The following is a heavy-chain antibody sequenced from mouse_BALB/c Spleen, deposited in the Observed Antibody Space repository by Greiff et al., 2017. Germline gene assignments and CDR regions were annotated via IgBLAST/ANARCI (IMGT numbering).Heavy chain of an antibody. V-gene: IGHV1S135*01. J-gene: IGHJ1*01. CDR3: ARYRIHWYFDV. Sequence: VHVKQSGPELMKPGASVKISCKASGYSFTSYYMHWVKQSHGKSLEWIGYIDPFNGGTSYNQKFKGKATLTVDKSSSTAYMHLSSLTSEDSAVYYCARYRIHWYFDVWGAGTTVTVSS. CDR1: GYSFTSYY. CDR2: IDPFNGGT.